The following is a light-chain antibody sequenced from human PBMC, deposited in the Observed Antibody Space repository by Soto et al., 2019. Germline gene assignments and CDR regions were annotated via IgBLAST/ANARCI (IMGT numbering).Light chain of an antibody. J-gene: IGLJ2*01. CDR2: EVS. CDR3: SSYADSTLL. CDR1: SSDVGGYNY. V-gene: IGLV2-8*01. Sequence: QSALTQPPSASGSPGQSVTISCTGTSSDVGGYNYVSRYQQHPDRAPRLMIYEVSKRPSGVPDRFSGSKSGNTASLTVSGLQAEDEADYYCSSYADSTLLFGGGTKLTVL.